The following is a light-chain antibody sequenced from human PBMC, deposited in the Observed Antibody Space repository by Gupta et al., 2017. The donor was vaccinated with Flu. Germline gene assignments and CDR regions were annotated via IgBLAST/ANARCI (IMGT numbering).Light chain of an antibody. CDR2: EVN. Sequence: QSALTQPASVSGSPGQSITISCAGTSSDVGSYNLVSWYQLRPGKAPKLMMYEVNKRPLGIPNRFSGSKFGYTASLTISGLQAEDEADYYCCSYAGSSTGVFGGGTKLTVL. J-gene: IGLJ2*01. CDR3: CSYAGSSTGV. CDR1: SSDVGSYNL. V-gene: IGLV2-23*02.